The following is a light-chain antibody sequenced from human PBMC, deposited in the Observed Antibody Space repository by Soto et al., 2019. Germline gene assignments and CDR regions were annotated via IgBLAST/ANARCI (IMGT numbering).Light chain of an antibody. CDR3: QQYNGSPST. J-gene: IGKJ1*01. CDR2: KAS. CDR1: QSISSW. V-gene: IGKV1-5*03. Sequence: DIQMTQSPSTLSASVGDRVTITCRASQSISSWLAWYQQKPGKAPKLLMYKASSLESGVPTRFSGSGTGTEFTRTITRLKPDGYADYSSQQYNGSPSTFCRGIKMEIK.